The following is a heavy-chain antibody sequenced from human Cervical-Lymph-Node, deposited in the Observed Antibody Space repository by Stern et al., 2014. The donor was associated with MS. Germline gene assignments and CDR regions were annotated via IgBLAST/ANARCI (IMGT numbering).Heavy chain of an antibody. CDR3: ARQRYGGDPMFDL. CDR1: GGTAYSYY. CDR2: IYYTGST. J-gene: IGHJ5*02. D-gene: IGHD4-23*01. Sequence: QVQLQESGPGLVKPSETLSLTCTVSGGTAYSYYWNWIRQPPGKGLEWMGNIYYTGSTIYNPSLESRVTLSVVPSKNQFSLKLTSVTAADTAVYFCARQRYGGDPMFDLWGQGTRVTVSS. V-gene: IGHV4-59*02.